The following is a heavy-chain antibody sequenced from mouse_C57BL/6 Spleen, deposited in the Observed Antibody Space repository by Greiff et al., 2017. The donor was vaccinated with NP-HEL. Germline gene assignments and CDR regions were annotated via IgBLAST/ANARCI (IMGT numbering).Heavy chain of an antibody. CDR1: GYTFTDYY. Sequence: EVQLQQSGPVLVKPGASVKMSCKASGYTFTDYYMNWVKQSHGKSLEWIGVINPYNGGTSYNQKFKGKATLTVDKSSSTAYMELNSLTSEDSAVYYCAIVYDGYYGAYWGQGTLVTVSA. CDR2: INPYNGGT. V-gene: IGHV1-19*01. CDR3: AIVYDGYYGAY. J-gene: IGHJ3*01. D-gene: IGHD2-3*01.